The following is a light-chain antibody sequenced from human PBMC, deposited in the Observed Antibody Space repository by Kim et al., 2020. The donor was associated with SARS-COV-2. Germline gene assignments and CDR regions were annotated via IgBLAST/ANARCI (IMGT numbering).Light chain of an antibody. V-gene: IGKV4-1*01. CDR1: QSVLYSSNNKNY. CDR3: QQYYSTLPYT. CDR2: WAS. Sequence: DIVMTQSPDSLAVSLGERATINCKSSQSVLYSSNNKNYSAWYQQKPGQPPKLLIYWASTRESGVPDRFSGSGSGTDFTLTISSLQAEDVAVYYCQQYYSTLPYTFGQGTKLEI. J-gene: IGKJ2*01.